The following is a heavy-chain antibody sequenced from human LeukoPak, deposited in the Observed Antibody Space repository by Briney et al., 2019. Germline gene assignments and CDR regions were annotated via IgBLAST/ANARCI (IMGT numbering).Heavy chain of an antibody. CDR1: GYTFTGNY. Sequence: ASVKVSCKASGYTFTGNYMHWVRQAPGQGPEWMGWMNPDSGVTDYSQRFQGRVTITRDTSASTAYMELSSLRSEDTAVYYCARRVPYGSGSYYNPLGYWGQGTLVTVSS. V-gene: IGHV1-2*02. D-gene: IGHD3-10*01. J-gene: IGHJ4*02. CDR2: MNPDSGVT. CDR3: ARRVPYGSGSYYNPLGY.